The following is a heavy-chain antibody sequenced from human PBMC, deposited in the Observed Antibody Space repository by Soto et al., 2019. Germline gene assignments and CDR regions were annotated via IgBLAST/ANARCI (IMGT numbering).Heavy chain of an antibody. D-gene: IGHD3-3*01. CDR3: ARDRPIFGVVPFNWFDP. V-gene: IGHV1-46*01. Sequence: QVQLVQSGAEVKKPGASVKVFCKASGYTFTSYYMHWVRQAPGQGLEWMGIINPSGGSTSYAQKFQGRVTMTRDTSTSTVYMELSSLRSEDTAVYYCARDRPIFGVVPFNWFDPWGQGTLVTVSS. CDR2: INPSGGST. CDR1: GYTFTSYY. J-gene: IGHJ5*02.